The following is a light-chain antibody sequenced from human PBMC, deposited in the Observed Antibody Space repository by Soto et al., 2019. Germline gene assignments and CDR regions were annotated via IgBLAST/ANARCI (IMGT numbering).Light chain of an antibody. V-gene: IGKV1-39*01. CDR1: QSVSTY. J-gene: IGKJ4*02. Sequence: DIQMTQSPYSLSTSVGDRVTITCRTSQSVSTYLNWYQQRPGKAPKLLIYGASSLQSGVPSRFSGSGSGTHFTLTISSLQPEGFATYYCQECSTLLTFGGGTKVEIK. CDR2: GAS. CDR3: QECSTLLT.